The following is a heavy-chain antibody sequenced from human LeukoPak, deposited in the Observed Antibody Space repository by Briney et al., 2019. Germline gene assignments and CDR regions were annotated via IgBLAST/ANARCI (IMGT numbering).Heavy chain of an antibody. CDR3: ARASSSWSYYMDV. J-gene: IGHJ6*03. Sequence: EASVKVSCKASGYTFTGYYMHWVRQAPGQGLEGMGWINPNSGGTNYAQKFQGRVTMTRDTSISTAYMELSRLRSDDTAVYYCARASSSWSYYMDVWGKGTTVTVSS. D-gene: IGHD6-13*01. CDR2: INPNSGGT. V-gene: IGHV1-2*02. CDR1: GYTFTGYY.